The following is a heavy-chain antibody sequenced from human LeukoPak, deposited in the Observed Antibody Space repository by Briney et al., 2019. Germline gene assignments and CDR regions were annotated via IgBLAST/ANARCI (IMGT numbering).Heavy chain of an antibody. CDR3: ARDVVYYDSSGYYTHGAFDI. D-gene: IGHD3-22*01. Sequence: ASVKVSCKASGGTFSSYAISWVRQAPGQGLEWMGGIIPIFGTANYAQKFQGRVTITADESTSTAYMELSSLRSEDTAVYYCARDVVYYDSSGYYTHGAFDIWGQGTMVTVSS. J-gene: IGHJ3*02. CDR2: IIPIFGTA. CDR1: GGTFSSYA. V-gene: IGHV1-69*13.